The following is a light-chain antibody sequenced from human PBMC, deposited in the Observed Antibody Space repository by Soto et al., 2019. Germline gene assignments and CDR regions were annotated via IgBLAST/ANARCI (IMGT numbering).Light chain of an antibody. CDR3: CSYAGSYLLYV. J-gene: IGLJ1*01. V-gene: IGLV2-11*01. CDR2: DVS. Sequence: QSGLTARRSVSGSPGQSVTISCPGTSIDVGCYNYVSWYQQHPGNAPKLMIYDVSKRPSGVPDRFSGSKSGNTASLTISGLQAEDEADYYCCSYAGSYLLYVFGTGTKVTGL. CDR1: SIDVGCYNY.